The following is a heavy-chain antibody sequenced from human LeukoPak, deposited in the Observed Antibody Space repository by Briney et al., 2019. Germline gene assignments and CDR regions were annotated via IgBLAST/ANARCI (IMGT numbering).Heavy chain of an antibody. V-gene: IGHV1-2*02. CDR3: ARALLVGATPFDY. D-gene: IGHD1-26*01. Sequence: ASVEVSCKASGYTFTGYYMHWVRQAPGQGLEWMGWINPNSGGTNYAQKFQGRVTMTRDTSIGTAYMELSRLRSDDTAVYYCARALLVGATPFDYWGQGTLVTVSS. CDR2: INPNSGGT. CDR1: GYTFTGYY. J-gene: IGHJ4*02.